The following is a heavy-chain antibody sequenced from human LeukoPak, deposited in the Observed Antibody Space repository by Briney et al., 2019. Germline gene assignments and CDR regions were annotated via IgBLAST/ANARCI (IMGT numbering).Heavy chain of an antibody. D-gene: IGHD5-12*01. CDR1: GGSISSYY. CDR2: IYYSGST. CDR3: ARDKRGYSGYDWKS. J-gene: IGHJ4*02. V-gene: IGHV4-59*01. Sequence: PSETLSLTCTVSGGSISSYYWSWIRQPPGKGLEWIGYIYYSGSTNYNPSLKSRVTISVDTSKNQFSLKLSSVTAADTAVYYCARDKRGYSGYDWKSWGQGTLVTVSS.